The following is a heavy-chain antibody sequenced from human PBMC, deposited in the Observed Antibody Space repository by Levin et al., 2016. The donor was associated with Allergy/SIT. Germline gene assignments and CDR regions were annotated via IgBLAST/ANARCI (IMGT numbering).Heavy chain of an antibody. CDR3: ATERQGYSSSDY. D-gene: IGHD6-6*01. CDR1: GGSISSSSYY. J-gene: IGHJ4*02. V-gene: IGHV4-39*01. CDR2: MYYSGRA. Sequence: SETLSLTCTVSGGSISSSSYYWGWIRQPPGKGLEWIGSMYYSGRAYYNPSLRSRVTISVDTSKNQFSLKLTSVTAADTAVYYCATERQGYSSSDYWGQGTLVTVSS.